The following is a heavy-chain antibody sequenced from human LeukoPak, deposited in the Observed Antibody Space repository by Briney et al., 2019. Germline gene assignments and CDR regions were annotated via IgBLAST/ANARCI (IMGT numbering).Heavy chain of an antibody. CDR1: GFTFSSYW. CDR3: ARRAGAYSHPYDY. V-gene: IGHV3-7*03. CDR2: IKTDGSLT. J-gene: IGHJ4*02. D-gene: IGHD4/OR15-4a*01. Sequence: GSLRLSCVASGFTFSSYWVTWVRQAPGKGLEWVANIKTDGSLTYYVDSVKGRFTISRDNSKNTLYLQMNSLRAEDTAVYYCARRAGAYSHPYDYWGQGTLVTVSS.